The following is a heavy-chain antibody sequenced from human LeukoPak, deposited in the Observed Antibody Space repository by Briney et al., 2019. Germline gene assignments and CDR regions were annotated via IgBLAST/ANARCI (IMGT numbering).Heavy chain of an antibody. D-gene: IGHD4-17*01. Sequence: QPGGSLRLSCAASGFTFSNFAMHWVRQAPGKGLEWVAVISYDGSNKYYADSVKGRFTISRDNSKNTLYLQMNSLRAEDTAVYYCAKVATVTEVDYWGQGTLVTVSS. J-gene: IGHJ4*02. CDR1: GFTFSNFA. CDR2: ISYDGSNK. CDR3: AKVATVTEVDY. V-gene: IGHV3-30*04.